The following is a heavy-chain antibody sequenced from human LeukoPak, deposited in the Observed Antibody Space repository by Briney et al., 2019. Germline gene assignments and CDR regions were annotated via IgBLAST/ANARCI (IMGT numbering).Heavy chain of an antibody. V-gene: IGHV3-7*01. CDR3: ARDLGSGWYGDY. J-gene: IGHJ4*02. D-gene: IGHD6-19*01. Sequence: GGSLRLSCAASGFTFSSYWMIWVRQAPGKGLEWVANIKQDGSEKYYVDSVKGRFTISRDNAKNTLYLQMNTLRAEDTAVYYCARDLGSGWYGDYWGQGTLVTVSS. CDR1: GFTFSSYW. CDR2: IKQDGSEK.